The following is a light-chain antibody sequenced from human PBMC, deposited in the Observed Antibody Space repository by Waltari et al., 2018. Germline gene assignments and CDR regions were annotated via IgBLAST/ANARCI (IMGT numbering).Light chain of an antibody. CDR3: QQYNKWPPYT. V-gene: IGKV3-15*01. J-gene: IGKJ2*01. CDR1: QSVGSD. CDR2: GAS. Sequence: EIVMTQSPATLSVSPGERATITCRDSQSVGSDLAWYQQKPGRAPNLPIHGASTRVTGIPARFSGSGSGTEFTLTISSLQSEDFAVYYCQQYNKWPPYTFGQGTKLEIK.